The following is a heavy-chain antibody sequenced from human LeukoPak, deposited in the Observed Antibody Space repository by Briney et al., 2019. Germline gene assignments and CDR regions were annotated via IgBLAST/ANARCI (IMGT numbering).Heavy chain of an antibody. J-gene: IGHJ4*02. CDR1: GGTFSSYA. CDR3: ARAIVGASIVPGSFDY. Sequence: SVKVSCKASGGTFSSYAISWVRQAPGQGLEWMGGIIPIFGTANYAQKFQGRVTITADESTSTAYMELSSLRSEDTAVYYCARAIVGASIVPGSFDYWGQGALVTVSS. D-gene: IGHD1-26*01. CDR2: IIPIFGTA. V-gene: IGHV1-69*13.